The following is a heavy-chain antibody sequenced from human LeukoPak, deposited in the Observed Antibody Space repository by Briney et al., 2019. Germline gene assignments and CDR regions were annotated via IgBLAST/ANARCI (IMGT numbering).Heavy chain of an antibody. CDR1: GLTFNNYW. CDR3: ARVMSGYYVVLDI. J-gene: IGHJ3*02. V-gene: IGHV3-74*01. Sequence: TGGSLRLSCAASGLTFNNYWMHWVRQAPGQGLVWVSRIRTDGLETSYADSVKGRLTVSRDNAKNTLYLQMNSLRAEDTAVYYCARVMSGYYVVLDIWGQGTMVTVSS. CDR2: IRTDGLET. D-gene: IGHD3-3*01.